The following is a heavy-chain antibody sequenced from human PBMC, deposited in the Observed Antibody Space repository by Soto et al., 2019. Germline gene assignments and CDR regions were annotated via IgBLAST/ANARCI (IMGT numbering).Heavy chain of an antibody. J-gene: IGHJ3*02. CDR2: IYTSGNT. D-gene: IGHD4-17*01. CDR3: ARIDYASAFDI. CDR1: GGSMSSYY. Sequence: SETLSLTXTVSGGSMSSYYWSWIRQPAGKGLEWIGRIYTSGNTNYNPSLKSRVTMSVDTSKNQFSLKLTSVTAADTAVYYCARIDYASAFDIWGQGTMVTVSS. V-gene: IGHV4-4*07.